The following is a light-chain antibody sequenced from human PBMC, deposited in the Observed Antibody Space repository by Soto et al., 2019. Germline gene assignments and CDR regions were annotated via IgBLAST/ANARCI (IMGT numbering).Light chain of an antibody. V-gene: IGLV2-8*01. CDR2: EVT. CDR1: SSDVGGYNY. Sequence: QSALTQPPSASGSPGQSVTISCTGTSSDVGGYNYVSWYQQHPGEAPKVMIYEVTKRPSGVPDRFSGSKSGNTASLTVSGLQAEDDSDYYCSSYAGNTVIFGGGTQLTVL. CDR3: SSYAGNTVI. J-gene: IGLJ2*01.